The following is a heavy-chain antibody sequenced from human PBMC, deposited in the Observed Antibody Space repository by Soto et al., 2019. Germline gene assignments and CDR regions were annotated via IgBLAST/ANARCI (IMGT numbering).Heavy chain of an antibody. D-gene: IGHD3-10*02. V-gene: IGHV4-39*01. CDR1: GGSMSSSNYY. J-gene: IGHJ6*02. CDR2: IYYSGST. Sequence: SETLSLTXTVSGGSMSSSNYYWGWIRQPPGKGLEWIGSIYYSGSTYYNPSLKSRVTISVDTSKKQFSLKLSSVIAADTAVYYRARRGTCSGSPSCGMDVWGQGTTVTVSS. CDR3: ARRGTCSGSPSCGMDV.